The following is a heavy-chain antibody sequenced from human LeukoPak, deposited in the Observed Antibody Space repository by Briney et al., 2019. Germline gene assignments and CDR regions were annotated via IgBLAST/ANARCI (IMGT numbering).Heavy chain of an antibody. CDR1: GFTFSDYY. CDR3: ARDHHYDSSGFDY. V-gene: IGHV3-11*04. Sequence: GGSLRLXCAASGFTFSDYYMSWIRQAPGKGLEWVSYISSSGSTICYADSVKGRFTISRDNAKNSLYLQMNSLRAEDTAVYYCARDHHYDSSGFDYWGQGTLVTVSS. D-gene: IGHD3-22*01. J-gene: IGHJ4*02. CDR2: ISSSGSTI.